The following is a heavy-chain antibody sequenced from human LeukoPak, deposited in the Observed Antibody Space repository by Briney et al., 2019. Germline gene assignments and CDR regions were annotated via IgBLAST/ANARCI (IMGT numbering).Heavy chain of an antibody. CDR2: IGSNGGAT. Sequence: GGSLRLSCSASGFTFSNFAMHWVRQAPGKGLEYVSTIGSNGGATSYADSVKGRFTISRDNSKNTLYLQMSSLRPEDTAVYYCVKDPGYSSSWYFDYWGQGTLVPVSS. CDR1: GFTFSNFA. D-gene: IGHD6-13*01. V-gene: IGHV3-64D*06. CDR3: VKDPGYSSSWYFDY. J-gene: IGHJ4*02.